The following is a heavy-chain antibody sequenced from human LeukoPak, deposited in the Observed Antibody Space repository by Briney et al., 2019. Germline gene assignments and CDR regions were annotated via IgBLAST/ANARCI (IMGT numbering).Heavy chain of an antibody. D-gene: IGHD6-19*01. CDR2: ISYDGSNK. Sequence: GGSLRLSCAASGFTFSSYAMHWVRQAPGKGLEWVAVISYDGSNKYYADSVKGRFTISRDNSKNTLYLQMNSLRAEDTAVYYCARDPPGNSGWYNEFDYWGQGTLVTVSS. CDR1: GFTFSSYA. V-gene: IGHV3-30-3*01. J-gene: IGHJ4*02. CDR3: ARDPPGNSGWYNEFDY.